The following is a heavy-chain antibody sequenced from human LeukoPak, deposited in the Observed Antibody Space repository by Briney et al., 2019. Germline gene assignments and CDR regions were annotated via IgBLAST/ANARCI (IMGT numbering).Heavy chain of an antibody. Sequence: HPGRSLRLSCAASGFTFSSYAMHWVRQAPGKGLEWVAVISYDGSNKYYADSVKGRFTISRDNSKNTLYLQMNSLRAEGTAVYYCARVIDSGYEKYYYYYGMDVWGQGTTVTVSS. J-gene: IGHJ6*02. CDR3: ARVIDSGYEKYYYYYGMDV. CDR1: GFTFSSYA. D-gene: IGHD5-12*01. V-gene: IGHV3-30*04. CDR2: ISYDGSNK.